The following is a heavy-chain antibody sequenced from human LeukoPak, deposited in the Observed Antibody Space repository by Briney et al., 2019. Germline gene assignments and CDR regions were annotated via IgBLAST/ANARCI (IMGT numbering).Heavy chain of an antibody. CDR1: GGTFSSYA. CDR2: IIPIFGAA. D-gene: IGHD2-21*02. J-gene: IGHJ4*02. CDR3: ARARYGVATIGQRYYFDY. V-gene: IGHV1-69*13. Sequence: ASVKVSCKASGGTFSSYAISWVRQAPGQGLEWMGGIIPIFGAANYTQKFQGRVTITADESTSTAYMELSNLRSEDTAVYYCARARYGVATIGQRYYFDYWGQGTLVTVSS.